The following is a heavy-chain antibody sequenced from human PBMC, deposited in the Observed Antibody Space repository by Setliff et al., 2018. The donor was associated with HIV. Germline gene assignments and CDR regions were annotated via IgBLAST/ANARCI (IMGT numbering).Heavy chain of an antibody. D-gene: IGHD3-22*01. CDR1: GGSFSGYY. J-gene: IGHJ4*02. CDR2: INHRGST. CDR3: ARGDYYDSTGYEGLDS. Sequence: PSETLSLTCSVYGGSFSGYYCSWIRQPPGKGLEWIGEINHRGSTTYNPSLRSRVTISVDTSKNQFSLKLNSVTAADTAVYYCARGDYYDSTGYEGLDSWGRGTLVTVSS. V-gene: IGHV4-34*01.